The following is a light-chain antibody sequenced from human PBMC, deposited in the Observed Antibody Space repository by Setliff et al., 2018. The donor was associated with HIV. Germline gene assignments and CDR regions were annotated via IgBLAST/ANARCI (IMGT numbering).Light chain of an antibody. CDR1: SSDIAIYNF. J-gene: IGLJ1*01. V-gene: IGLV2-14*03. Sequence: QSVLAQPASVSGSPGQSITISCTGTSSDIAIYNFVSWYQHHPGKAPKLIIYDVSNRPSGVSNRFSGSKSGNTASLTISGLQAEDEADYYCSSYTSSSTLAFGTGTKVTVL. CDR2: DVS. CDR3: SSYTSSSTLA.